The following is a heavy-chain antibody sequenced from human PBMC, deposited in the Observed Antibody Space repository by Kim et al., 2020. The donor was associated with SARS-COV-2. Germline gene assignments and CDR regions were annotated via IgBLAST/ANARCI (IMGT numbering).Heavy chain of an antibody. D-gene: IGHD1-26*01. CDR3: ARDESGSYYGSVDY. Sequence: GGSLRLSCAASGFTFSSYGMHWVRQAPGKGLEWVAVIWYDGSNKYYADSVKGRFTISRDNSKNTLYLQMNSLRAEDTAVYYCARDESGSYYGSVDYWGQGTLVTVSS. CDR2: IWYDGSNK. V-gene: IGHV3-33*01. J-gene: IGHJ4*02. CDR1: GFTFSSYG.